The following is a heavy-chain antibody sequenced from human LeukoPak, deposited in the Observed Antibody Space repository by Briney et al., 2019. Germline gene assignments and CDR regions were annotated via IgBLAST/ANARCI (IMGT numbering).Heavy chain of an antibody. Sequence: PGGPLSLSCAASGLAFSAYKMHWARKAPRKGLVWVSRISTDGYTTDYADFVQGRFTASRDNTKNTWSLEMNSLRAEDTAVYYCVVGGSPGYWGQGTLVTVSS. CDR2: ISTDGYTT. CDR3: VVGGSPGY. D-gene: IGHD2-15*01. CDR1: GLAFSAYK. V-gene: IGHV3-74*01. J-gene: IGHJ4*02.